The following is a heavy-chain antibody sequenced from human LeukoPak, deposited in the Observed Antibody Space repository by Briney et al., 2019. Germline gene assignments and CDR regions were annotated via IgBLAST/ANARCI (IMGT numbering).Heavy chain of an antibody. J-gene: IGHJ3*02. Sequence: GESLKISCKGSGYSFTSYWIGWVRQMPGKGREWIGVIYPADSDTKYSPSFQGQVTMSVDRSINTAYLQWSSLKASDSGIYYFGRQAPYYLEVPGNDVFDIWGQGTTVTVSS. CDR3: GRQAPYYLEVPGNDVFDI. V-gene: IGHV5-51*01. CDR1: GYSFTSYW. CDR2: IYPADSDT. D-gene: IGHD3-10*01.